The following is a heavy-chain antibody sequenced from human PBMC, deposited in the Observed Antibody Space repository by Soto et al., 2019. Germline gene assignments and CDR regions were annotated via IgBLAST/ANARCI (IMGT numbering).Heavy chain of an antibody. CDR1: GGSISGSSDY. CDR3: ATDSSYYYDSSAYYSNRFDP. V-gene: IGHV4-39*01. Sequence: PSETLSLTCTVSGGSISGSSDYWGWIRQPPGKGLEWIGSIFYSGSTYYNPSLKSRVTLSVDKSKNKFSLKLTSVTAADTSVYYCATDSSYYYDSSAYYSNRFDPWGQGMLVTVSS. CDR2: IFYSGST. D-gene: IGHD3-22*01. J-gene: IGHJ5*02.